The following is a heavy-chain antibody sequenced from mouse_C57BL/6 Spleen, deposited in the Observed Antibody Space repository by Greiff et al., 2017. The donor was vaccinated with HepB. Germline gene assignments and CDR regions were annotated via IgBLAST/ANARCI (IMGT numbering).Heavy chain of an antibody. CDR2: INPGSGGT. V-gene: IGHV1-54*01. CDR1: GYAFTNYL. J-gene: IGHJ3*01. Sequence: VQLQQSGAELVRPGTSVKVSCKASGYAFTNYLIECVKQRPGQGLEWIGVINPGSGGTNYNEKFKGKATLTADKSSSTAYMQLSSLTSEDSAVYFCARGDYDWFAYWGQGTLVTVSA. D-gene: IGHD2-4*01. CDR3: ARGDYDWFAY.